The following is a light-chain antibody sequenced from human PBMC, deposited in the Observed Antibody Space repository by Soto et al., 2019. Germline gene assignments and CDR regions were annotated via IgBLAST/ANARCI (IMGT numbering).Light chain of an antibody. CDR1: QSVSSY. V-gene: IGKV3-20*01. CDR3: QQYGSSGT. CDR2: GAS. J-gene: IGKJ1*01. Sequence: EIVWARSPATLSVAPGERATLSCRASQSVSSYLAWYQQKPGQAPRLLIYGASNRATGIPDRFSGSGSGTDFTLTISRLEPEDFAVYYCQQYGSSGTFGQGTKVDIK.